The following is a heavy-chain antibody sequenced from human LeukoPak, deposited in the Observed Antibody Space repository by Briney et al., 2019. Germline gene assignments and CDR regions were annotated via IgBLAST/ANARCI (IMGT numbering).Heavy chain of an antibody. Sequence: GGSLRLSCAASGFTFSDYYMSWIRQAPGKGLEWVSYISSSGSTIYYPDSVKGRFTISRDNAKNSLYLQMNRLRAEDTAVYYCARDRSSSSSTALHWGQGTLVTVSS. V-gene: IGHV3-11*01. J-gene: IGHJ4*02. CDR2: ISSSGSTI. CDR1: GFTFSDYY. CDR3: ARDRSSSSSTALH. D-gene: IGHD6-6*01.